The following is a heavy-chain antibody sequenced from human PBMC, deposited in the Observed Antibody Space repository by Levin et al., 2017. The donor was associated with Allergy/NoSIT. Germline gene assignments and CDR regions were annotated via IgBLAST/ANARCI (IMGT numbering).Heavy chain of an antibody. J-gene: IGHJ3*02. D-gene: IGHD5-12*01. Sequence: HAGGSLRLSCAASGFIFSDHYMDWVRQALGKGLEWVGRIRNIANSYTTEYAASVKGRFTISRDDSKSSLSLQMNSLKNEDTAMYYCARRIVTTGGSESFDIWGQGTMVTVSS. V-gene: IGHV3-72*01. CDR2: IRNIANSYTT. CDR1: GFIFSDHY. CDR3: ARRIVTTGGSESFDI.